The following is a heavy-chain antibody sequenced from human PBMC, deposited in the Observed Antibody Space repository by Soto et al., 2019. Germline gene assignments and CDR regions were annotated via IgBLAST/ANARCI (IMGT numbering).Heavy chain of an antibody. Sequence: SETLSLTCTVSGGSISSYYWSWIRQPPGKGLEWIGYIYYSGSTNYNPSLKSRVTISVDTSKNQFSLKLSSVTAADTAVYYCARGPRNWNYSRDYYYYMDVWGKGTTVTVSS. V-gene: IGHV4-59*01. D-gene: IGHD1-7*01. CDR1: GGSISSYY. CDR3: ARGPRNWNYSRDYYYYMDV. CDR2: IYYSGST. J-gene: IGHJ6*03.